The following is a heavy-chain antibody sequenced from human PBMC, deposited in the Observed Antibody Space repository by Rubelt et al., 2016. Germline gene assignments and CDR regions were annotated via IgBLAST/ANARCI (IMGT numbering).Heavy chain of an antibody. V-gene: IGHV4-39*01. J-gene: IGHJ4*02. CDR1: GGSIRSSSYY. Sequence: QLQLQESGPGLVKPSETLSLTCTVSGGSIRSSSYYWGWIRQPPGKGLEWIGSIFYSGNTYYNPSLKSRVTMSVDTSKNQFSLKLSSVTAADTALYYCARQLYSGSYYIDYWGQGTLVTVSS. CDR3: ARQLYSGSYYIDY. CDR2: IFYSGNT. D-gene: IGHD1-26*01.